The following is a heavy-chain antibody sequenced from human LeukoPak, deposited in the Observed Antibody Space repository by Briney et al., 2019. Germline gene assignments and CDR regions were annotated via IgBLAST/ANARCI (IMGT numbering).Heavy chain of an antibody. Sequence: PSQTLSLTCAVSGGSISSGGYSWSWIRQPPGKGLEWIGYIYHSGSTYYNPSLKSRVTISVDRSKNQFSLKLGSVTAADTAVYYCARGREGGYCSGGSCYGLDYWGQGTLVTVSS. CDR1: GGSISSGGYS. D-gene: IGHD2-15*01. J-gene: IGHJ4*02. CDR3: ARGREGGYCSGGSCYGLDY. V-gene: IGHV4-30-2*01. CDR2: IYHSGST.